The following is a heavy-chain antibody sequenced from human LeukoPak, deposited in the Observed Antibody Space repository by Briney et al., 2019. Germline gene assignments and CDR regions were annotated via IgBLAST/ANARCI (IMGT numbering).Heavy chain of an antibody. J-gene: IGHJ4*02. V-gene: IGHV1-2*02. D-gene: IGHD3-10*01. CDR3: ARDLGFFAYGSGSYHRDY. CDR2: INPNSGGT. Sequence: ASVKVSCKASGYTFTGYYMHWVRQAPGQGLEWMGWINPNSGGTNYAQKFQGRVTMTRDTSISTAYMELSRLRSDDTAVYYCARDLGFFAYGSGSYHRDYWGQGTVVTVSS. CDR1: GYTFTGYY.